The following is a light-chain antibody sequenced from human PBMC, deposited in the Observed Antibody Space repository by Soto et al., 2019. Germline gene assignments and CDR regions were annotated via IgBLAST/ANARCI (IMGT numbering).Light chain of an antibody. Sequence: QSALTQPASVSGSPGQWITISCTGTSSDVGGYNYVSWYQQHPGKAPKLMIYEVSNRPSGVSNRFSGSKSGNTASLTISGLQAEDEAEYYCSSYTSSSTLVFGTGTKLTVL. J-gene: IGLJ1*01. CDR1: SSDVGGYNY. V-gene: IGLV2-14*03. CDR2: EVS. CDR3: SSYTSSSTLV.